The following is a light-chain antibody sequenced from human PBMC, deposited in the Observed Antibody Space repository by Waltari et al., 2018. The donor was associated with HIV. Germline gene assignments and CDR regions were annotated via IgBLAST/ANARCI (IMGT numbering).Light chain of an antibody. V-gene: IGKV1D-13*01. CDR3: QQYKNFPFT. CDR1: QAISTS. Sequence: AIHLTQSPSSLSASLGDRVTLTCRASQAISTSLAWYQQRPGSPPKLLIYDVSSLDRGVPSRFSGSGFDTHFTLTINGLRAEDFATYHCQQYKNFPFTFGRGTRLEIK. J-gene: IGKJ5*01. CDR2: DVS.